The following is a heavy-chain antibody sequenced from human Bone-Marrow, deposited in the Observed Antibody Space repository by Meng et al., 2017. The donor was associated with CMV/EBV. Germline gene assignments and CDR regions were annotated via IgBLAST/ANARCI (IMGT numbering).Heavy chain of an antibody. CDR2: IYYSGST. V-gene: IGHV4-61*01. D-gene: IGHD3-10*01. CDR1: GGSISSSSYY. Sequence: SETLSLTCTVSGGSISSSSYYWSWIRQPPGKGLEWIGYIYYSGSTNYNPSLKSRVTISVDTSKNQFSLKLSSVTAADTAVYYCARVEFLGRSTQKSRPTSLDVWGQGTTVTVSS. J-gene: IGHJ6*02. CDR3: ARVEFLGRSTQKSRPTSLDV.